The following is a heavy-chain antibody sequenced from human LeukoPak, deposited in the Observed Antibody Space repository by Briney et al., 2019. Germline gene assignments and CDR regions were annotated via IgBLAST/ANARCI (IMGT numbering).Heavy chain of an antibody. V-gene: IGHV1-24*01. CDR1: GYTLTELS. CDR3: ARDWTDGDDHSMSS. D-gene: IGHD3-3*02. J-gene: IGHJ5*02. CDR2: FDPEDGET. Sequence: ASVKVSCKVSGYTLTELSMHWVRQAPGKGLEWMGGFDPEDGETIYAQKFQGRVTMTEDTSTDTAYMELSSLRAEDTAVYYCARDWTDGDDHSMSSWGQGTLVTVSS.